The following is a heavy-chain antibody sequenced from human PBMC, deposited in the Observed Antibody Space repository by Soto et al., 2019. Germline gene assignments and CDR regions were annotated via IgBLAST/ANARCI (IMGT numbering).Heavy chain of an antibody. CDR3: ARSGGLEYDFWSGYLEQANGMDV. CDR1: GGTFSSYA. D-gene: IGHD3-3*01. V-gene: IGHV1-69*01. CDR2: IIPIFGTA. J-gene: IGHJ6*02. Sequence: QVQLVQSGAEVKKPGSSVKVSCKASGGTFSSYAISWVRQAPGQGLEWMGGIIPIFGTANYAQKFQGRVTITADESTSTAYMELSSLRSEDTAVYYCARSGGLEYDFWSGYLEQANGMDVWGQGTTVTVSS.